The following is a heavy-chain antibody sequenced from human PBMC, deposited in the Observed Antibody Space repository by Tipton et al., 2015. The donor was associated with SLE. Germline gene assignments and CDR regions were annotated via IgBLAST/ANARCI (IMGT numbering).Heavy chain of an antibody. CDR3: ARELGIENWFDP. J-gene: IGHJ5*02. CDR2: ISYDGSNK. CDR1: GFTFSSYA. Sequence: SLRLSCAASGFTFSSYAMHWVRQAPGKGLEWVAVISYDGSNKYYADSVKGRFTISRDNSKNTLCLQMSSLRAEDTAVYYCARELGIENWFDPWGQGTLVTVSS. V-gene: IGHV3-30*14. D-gene: IGHD7-27*01.